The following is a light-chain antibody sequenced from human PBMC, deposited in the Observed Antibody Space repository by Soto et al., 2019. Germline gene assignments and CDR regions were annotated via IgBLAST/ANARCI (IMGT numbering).Light chain of an antibody. Sequence: EIVMTQSPATLSVSPGERATLSCRASQSVSSNLAWYQQKPGQAPRLLIYGASIRATGIPAKFSGSGSGTDFTLTISSLQSEDFAVYYCQQYNNWPITFGQGTRLEIK. CDR1: QSVSSN. J-gene: IGKJ5*01. V-gene: IGKV3D-15*01. CDR3: QQYNNWPIT. CDR2: GAS.